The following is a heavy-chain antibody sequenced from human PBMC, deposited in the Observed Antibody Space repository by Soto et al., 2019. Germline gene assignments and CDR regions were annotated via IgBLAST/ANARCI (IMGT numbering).Heavy chain of an antibody. Sequence: EVQLVESGGGLVQPGESLRLSCAASGFTFSSYWMHWVRQAPGKGLVWVSRINRDGSRTNYADSVKGRFTVSRDNAKNTQYLPMDSLRDEDAAVYYCARVLTGSWNWFDPWGQGTLVTVSS. J-gene: IGHJ5*02. V-gene: IGHV3-74*01. CDR3: ARVLTGSWNWFDP. D-gene: IGHD6-13*01. CDR1: GFTFSSYW. CDR2: INRDGSRT.